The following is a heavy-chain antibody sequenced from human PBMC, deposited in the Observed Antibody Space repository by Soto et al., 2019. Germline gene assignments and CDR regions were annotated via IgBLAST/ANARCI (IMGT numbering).Heavy chain of an antibody. CDR3: ARDTHKHDSSGYYYSKGEDY. J-gene: IGHJ4*02. D-gene: IGHD3-22*01. CDR1: GGSISSSNW. CDR2: IYHSGST. Sequence: SETLSLTCAVSGGSISSSNWWSWVRQPPGKGLEWIGEIYHSGSTNYNPSLKSRVTISVDKSKNQFSLKLSSVTAADTAVYYCARDTHKHDSSGYYYSKGEDYWGQGTLVTVSS. V-gene: IGHV4-4*02.